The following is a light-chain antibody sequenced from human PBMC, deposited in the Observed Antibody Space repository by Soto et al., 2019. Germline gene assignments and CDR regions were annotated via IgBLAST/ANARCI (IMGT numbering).Light chain of an antibody. V-gene: IGLV2-14*01. J-gene: IGLJ3*02. CDR3: SSYTRTNTRV. CDR1: SDDVGGYDY. CDR2: EVN. Sequence: QSVLTQPPSVSGAPGQRVTISCTGSSDDVGGYDYVSWYQHHPGKAPKLMIYEVNNRPSGVSNRFSGSKSGNTASLTISGLQAEDEADYFCSSYTRTNTRVFGGGTKLTVL.